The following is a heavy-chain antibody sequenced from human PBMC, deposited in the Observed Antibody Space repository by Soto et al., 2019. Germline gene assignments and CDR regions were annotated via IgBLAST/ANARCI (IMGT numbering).Heavy chain of an antibody. CDR1: GGSISDISYC. J-gene: IGHJ5*02. Sequence: SETLSLTCTVSGGSISDISYCWGWIRQPPGKGLQWIGCMFYSGATYYNPSLKNRVTLSVDTSNNEFSLKLVSVTAPDTAVYYCARNKSGSDCLHPWGQGTLLTV. V-gene: IGHV4-39*01. D-gene: IGHD2-21*02. CDR3: ARNKSGSDCLHP. CDR2: MFYSGAT.